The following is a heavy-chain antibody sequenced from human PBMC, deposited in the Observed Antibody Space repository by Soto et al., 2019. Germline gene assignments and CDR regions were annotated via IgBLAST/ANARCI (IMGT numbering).Heavy chain of an antibody. D-gene: IGHD2-2*01. V-gene: IGHV1-69*02. CDR2: IIPILGIA. CDR3: ASRFNRICSSTSCYPSRYLYYFDY. J-gene: IGHJ4*02. CDR1: GGTFSSYT. Sequence: ASVKVSCKASGGTFSSYTISWVRQAPGQGLEWMGRIIPILGIANYAQKFQGRVTITADKSTSTAYMELSSLRSEDTAVYYWASRFNRICSSTSCYPSRYLYYFDYWGQGTLVTVSS.